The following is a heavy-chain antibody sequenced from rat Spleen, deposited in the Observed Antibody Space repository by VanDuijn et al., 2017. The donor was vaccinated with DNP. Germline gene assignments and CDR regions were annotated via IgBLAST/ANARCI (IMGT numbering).Heavy chain of an antibody. D-gene: IGHD1-10*01. Sequence: EVQLVESGGGLVQPGRSMKLSCAASGFTFSDYNMAWVRQAPKKGLEWVATISYDGSRTYYRDSVKGRFTISRDNSKSTLYLQMDSLRSEDTATYYCATQGQLGITWFAYWGQGTLVTVSS. J-gene: IGHJ3*01. CDR2: ISYDGSRT. CDR3: ATQGQLGITWFAY. V-gene: IGHV5-7*01. CDR1: GFTFSDYN.